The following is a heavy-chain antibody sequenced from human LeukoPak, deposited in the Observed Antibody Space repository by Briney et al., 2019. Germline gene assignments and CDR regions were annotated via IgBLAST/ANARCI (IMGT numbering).Heavy chain of an antibody. CDR2: IYYSGNT. CDR3: RIQSDGSGSRRKNYFMDV. J-gene: IGHJ6*03. Sequence: PSETLSLTCTVSGGSISSSSHSWAWLRQPPGKGLEWIANIYYSGNTYYNPSLKSRVTLSLDTSKNQFSLRLTSVTAADTAVYYCRIQSDGSGSRRKNYFMDVWGKGTTVTVSS. CDR1: GGSISSSSHS. D-gene: IGHD3-10*01. V-gene: IGHV4-39*07.